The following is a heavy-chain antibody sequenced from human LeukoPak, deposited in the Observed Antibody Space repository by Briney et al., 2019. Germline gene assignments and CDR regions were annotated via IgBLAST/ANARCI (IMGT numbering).Heavy chain of an antibody. Sequence: GGSLRLSCAASGFTFSSYGMHWVRQAPGKGLEWVAVISYDGSNKYYADSVKGRFTISRDNSKNTLYLQMNSLRAEDTAVYYCARGVQLWSVLDYWGQGTLVTVSS. J-gene: IGHJ4*02. D-gene: IGHD5-18*01. CDR2: ISYDGSNK. V-gene: IGHV3-30*03. CDR1: GFTFSSYG. CDR3: ARGVQLWSVLDY.